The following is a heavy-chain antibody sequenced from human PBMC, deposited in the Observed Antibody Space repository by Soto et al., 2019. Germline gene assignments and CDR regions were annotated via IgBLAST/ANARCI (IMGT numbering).Heavy chain of an antibody. Sequence: PGGSLRLSCAASGFTFSSYAMSWVSQAPWKGLEWVSAISGSGGSTYYAASVKGRFTISRDNSKNTLYLQMNSLRAEDPAVYYYAKDLFLVLVVAASLGSFEDWGQGSLVSVST. D-gene: IGHD2-15*01. CDR1: GFTFSSYA. CDR2: ISGSGGST. CDR3: AKDLFLVLVVAASLGSFED. J-gene: IGHJ4*02. V-gene: IGHV3-23*01.